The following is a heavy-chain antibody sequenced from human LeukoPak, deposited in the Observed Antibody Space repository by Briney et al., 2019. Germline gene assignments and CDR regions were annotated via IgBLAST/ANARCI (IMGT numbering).Heavy chain of an antibody. V-gene: IGHV3-7*01. CDR1: GFTFSSYA. D-gene: IGHD6-13*01. Sequence: GGSLRLSCAASGFTFSSYAMSWVRQAPGKGLEWVANIKRDGSEKYYVDSVKGRFTISRDNAKNSLYLQLNSLRTEDTAVYYCARGRGSWYGVYFDYWGQGTLVTVSS. CDR3: ARGRGSWYGVYFDY. CDR2: IKRDGSEK. J-gene: IGHJ4*02.